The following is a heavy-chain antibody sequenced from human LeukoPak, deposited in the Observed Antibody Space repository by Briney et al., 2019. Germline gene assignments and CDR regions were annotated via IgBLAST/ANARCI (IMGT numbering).Heavy chain of an antibody. V-gene: IGHV4-4*07. CDR3: ARTSPRHGGFDI. Sequence: ESGPTLVKPSETLSLTCTVSGGSLTGYYWSWIRQPPGKGLEWIGRIYTSGSTNYNPSLKSRVTMSVDTSKNQFSLKLSSVTAADTAVYYCARTSPRHGGFDIWGQGTMVTVSS. D-gene: IGHD2-15*01. J-gene: IGHJ3*02. CDR2: IYTSGST. CDR1: GGSLTGYY.